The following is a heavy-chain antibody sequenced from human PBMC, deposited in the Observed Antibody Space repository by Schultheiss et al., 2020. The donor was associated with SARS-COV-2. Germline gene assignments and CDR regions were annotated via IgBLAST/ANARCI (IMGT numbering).Heavy chain of an antibody. CDR1: GFTFSSYW. V-gene: IGHV3-23*01. J-gene: IGHJ3*02. CDR2: ISGSGGST. D-gene: IGHD3-16*01. CDR3: AKVRGGYVRHAFDI. Sequence: GESLKISCAASGFTFSSYWMHWVRQAPGKGLEWVSAISGSGGSTYYADSVKGRFTISRDNSKNTLYLQMNSLRAEDTAVYYCAKVRGGYVRHAFDIWGQGTMVTVSS.